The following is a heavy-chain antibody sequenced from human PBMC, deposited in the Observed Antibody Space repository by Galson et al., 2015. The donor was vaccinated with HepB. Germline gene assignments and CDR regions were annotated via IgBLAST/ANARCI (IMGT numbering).Heavy chain of an antibody. J-gene: IGHJ6*03. Sequence: SLRLSCAASGFTFSSYAMHWVRQAPGKGLEWVAVISYDGSNKYYADSVKGRFTISRDNSKNTLYLQMNSLRAEDTAVYYCARDSFKENYYYYYMDVWGKGTTVTVSS. CDR2: ISYDGSNK. CDR3: ARDSFKENYYYYYMDV. D-gene: IGHD2/OR15-2a*01. V-gene: IGHV3-30-3*01. CDR1: GFTFSSYA.